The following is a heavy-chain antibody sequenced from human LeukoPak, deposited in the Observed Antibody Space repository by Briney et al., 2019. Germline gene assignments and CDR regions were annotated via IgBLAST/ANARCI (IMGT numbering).Heavy chain of an antibody. J-gene: IGHJ4*02. V-gene: IGHV1-2*02. CDR2: IHPRSGGT. CDR1: GYTFIDYY. CDR3: ARLPSGVAGTVDY. D-gene: IGHD6-19*01. Sequence: ASVTVSCKASGYTFIDYYIHWVRQAPGQGLECMGWIHPRSGGTNYAQKFQGRVTMTRDTSISTAYMELSRLRSDDTAVYYCARLPSGVAGTVDYWGQGTLVTVSS.